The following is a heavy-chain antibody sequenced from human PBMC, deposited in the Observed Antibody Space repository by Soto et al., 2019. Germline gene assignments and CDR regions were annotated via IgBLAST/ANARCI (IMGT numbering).Heavy chain of an antibody. D-gene: IGHD1-26*01. V-gene: IGHV3-23*02. Sequence: EVQLLESGGGLAQAGGSLRLSCAASGFNFRIYAMNWVRQAAGKGLEWVSVMIGDGTSSAYEDSVRGRFSISRDNYKNMLYVQMNSLRAEDTAEYYCANDLRPDGRYDLDYWGQGTLVTVSS. CDR1: GFNFRIYA. CDR3: ANDLRPDGRYDLDY. J-gene: IGHJ4*02. CDR2: MIGDGTSS.